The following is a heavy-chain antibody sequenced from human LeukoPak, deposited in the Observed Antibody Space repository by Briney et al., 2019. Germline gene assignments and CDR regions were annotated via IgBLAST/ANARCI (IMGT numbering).Heavy chain of an antibody. CDR1: GFTFSSYG. V-gene: IGHV3-21*01. CDR3: ARDLRSSGYYAFDY. D-gene: IGHD3-22*01. Sequence: GGSLRLSCAASGFTFSSYGMNWVRQAPGKGLEWVSFTSSSSSYIYYADSVKGRFTISRDNAKNSLYLQMNSLRAEDTAVYYCARDLRSSGYYAFDYWGQGTLVTVSS. J-gene: IGHJ4*02. CDR2: TSSSSSYI.